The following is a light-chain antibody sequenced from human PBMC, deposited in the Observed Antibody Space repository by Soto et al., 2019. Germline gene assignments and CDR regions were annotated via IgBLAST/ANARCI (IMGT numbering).Light chain of an antibody. Sequence: DIQMTQSPSSLSASVGDRVTITCRASQDSRSDLGWFQQKPGKAPKRLMYAASTLESGVPSRFSGSRSGTEFTLTISSLQPEDFATYYCLQHNSYPFTFGPGTKVDIK. V-gene: IGKV1-17*01. CDR3: LQHNSYPFT. CDR2: AAS. J-gene: IGKJ3*01. CDR1: QDSRSD.